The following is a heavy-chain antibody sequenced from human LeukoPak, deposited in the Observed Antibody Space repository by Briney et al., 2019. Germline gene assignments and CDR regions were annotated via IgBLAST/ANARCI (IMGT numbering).Heavy chain of an antibody. CDR3: AKDARRDGYSYDY. Sequence: PGGSLRLSCAASGFAFSTYWVSWVRQAPGKGPEWVANINQDGSEKYYVDSVKGRFTISRDNAQNSLYLQMNSLRAEDTAVYYCAKDARRDGYSYDYWGQGTLVTVSS. V-gene: IGHV3-7*03. CDR2: INQDGSEK. D-gene: IGHD5-24*01. CDR1: GFAFSTYW. J-gene: IGHJ4*02.